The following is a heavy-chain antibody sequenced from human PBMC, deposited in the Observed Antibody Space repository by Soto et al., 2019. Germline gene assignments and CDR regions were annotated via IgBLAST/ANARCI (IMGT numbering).Heavy chain of an antibody. CDR2: IYYSGTT. J-gene: IGHJ4*02. Sequence: SETLSLTCSVSGGSINNYYWSWIRQPPGKGLEWIGYIYYSGTTNYNPSLKSRVTISVDTSKNQFSLKLSSVTAADTAVYYCARHRFSYGSYYFDYWGQGTLVTVSS. CDR3: ARHRFSYGSYYFDY. D-gene: IGHD5-18*01. CDR1: GGSINNYY. V-gene: IGHV4-59*08.